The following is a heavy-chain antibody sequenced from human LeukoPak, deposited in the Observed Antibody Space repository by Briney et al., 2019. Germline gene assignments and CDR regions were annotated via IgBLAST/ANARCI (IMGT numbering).Heavy chain of an antibody. CDR2: IYYTGST. CDR3: ASSYFYDGNRYFDY. CDR1: SDSITSYY. J-gene: IGHJ4*02. Sequence: PSETLSLTCNVSSDSITSYYWNWIRQPPGKGLEWIGYIYYTGSTNSNPSLKSRLTISLDTSKKHFSLQLSSVTAADTAIYYCASSYFYDGNRYFDYWGQGALVTVSS. D-gene: IGHD3-22*01. V-gene: IGHV4-59*08.